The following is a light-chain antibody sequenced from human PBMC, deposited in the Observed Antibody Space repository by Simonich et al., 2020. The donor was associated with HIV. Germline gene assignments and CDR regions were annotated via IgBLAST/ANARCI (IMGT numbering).Light chain of an antibody. J-gene: IGKJ2*01. CDR1: QSISTW. CDR3: QQYNSYPYI. Sequence: DIQMTQSPSTLSASVGDRVTIHCRASQSISTWLAWYQQKPGKAPKLLIYESSSLESGGPSRFSGSGSGTLFTRTISSLQPDDFATYYCQQYNSYPYIFGQGTKLEIK. V-gene: IGKV1-5*03. CDR2: ESS.